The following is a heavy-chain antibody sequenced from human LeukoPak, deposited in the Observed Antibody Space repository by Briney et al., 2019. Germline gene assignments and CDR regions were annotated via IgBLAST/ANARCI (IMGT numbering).Heavy chain of an antibody. D-gene: IGHD3-9*01. J-gene: IGHJ4*02. CDR1: GYTFTGYY. V-gene: IGHV1-2*02. Sequence: GASVKVSCKASGYTFTGYYMHWVRQATGQGLEWMGWINPNSGGTIYAHQFRGRVTMTGDTSITTAYMELSRLRSDDTAVYYCARGARYFDWLPDDFWGQGTLVTVSS. CDR2: INPNSGGT. CDR3: ARGARYFDWLPDDF.